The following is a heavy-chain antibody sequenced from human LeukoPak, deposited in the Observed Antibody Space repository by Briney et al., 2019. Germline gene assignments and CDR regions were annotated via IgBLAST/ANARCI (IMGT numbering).Heavy chain of an antibody. CDR2: IKQDGSEK. J-gene: IGHJ4*02. D-gene: IGHD3-10*01. CDR3: ARDGYPPYGSGSYLTLDY. CDR1: GFTFSNYW. Sequence: GGSLRLSCAASGFTFSNYWMNWVRQAPGKGLEWVANIKQDGSEKYYVDSVKGRFTISRDNAKNSLYLQMNSLRAEDTAVYYCARDGYPPYGSGSYLTLDYWGQGTLVTVSS. V-gene: IGHV3-7*01.